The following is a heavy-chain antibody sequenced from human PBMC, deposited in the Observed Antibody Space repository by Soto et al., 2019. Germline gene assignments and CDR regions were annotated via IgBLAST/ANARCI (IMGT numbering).Heavy chain of an antibody. Sequence: GGSLRLSCAASGFTFHNYAMNWVRQAPGKGLEWVSTVSGSGVSTYYADSVKGRFTISRDNSKNTLYLQMNSLRAEDTAVYYCAKDQGSSWYEIDYWGQGTLVTVSS. J-gene: IGHJ4*02. CDR2: VSGSGVST. D-gene: IGHD6-13*01. CDR1: GFTFHNYA. V-gene: IGHV3-23*01. CDR3: AKDQGSSWYEIDY.